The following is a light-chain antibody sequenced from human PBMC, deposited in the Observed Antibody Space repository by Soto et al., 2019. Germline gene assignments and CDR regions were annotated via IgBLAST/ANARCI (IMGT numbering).Light chain of an antibody. CDR3: SSYSSNNILSYV. Sequence: QSALTQPASVSGSPGQSITISCTGTRRDVGGYNYVSWYQQYPGKSPKLIMFEVNNRPSGVSDRFSGSRSANTASLTISGLQAQDEADYYCSSYSSNNILSYVFGTGTKLTVL. CDR1: RRDVGGYNY. CDR2: EVN. J-gene: IGLJ1*01. V-gene: IGLV2-14*03.